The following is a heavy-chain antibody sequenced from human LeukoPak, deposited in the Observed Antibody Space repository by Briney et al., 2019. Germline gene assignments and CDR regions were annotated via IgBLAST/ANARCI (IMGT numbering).Heavy chain of an antibody. CDR2: VNHSGYT. CDR3: ARMTTGHDY. V-gene: IGHV4-34*01. D-gene: IGHD4-17*01. Sequence: SETLSLTCGVSGTSFTSYYWSWIRQTPGRGLDGIGEVNHSGYTNMHPSLKSRVTISVDTSKNQFSLMMTSVTAADTAVYFCARMTTGHDYWGQGTLVTVSS. CDR1: GTSFTSYY. J-gene: IGHJ4*02.